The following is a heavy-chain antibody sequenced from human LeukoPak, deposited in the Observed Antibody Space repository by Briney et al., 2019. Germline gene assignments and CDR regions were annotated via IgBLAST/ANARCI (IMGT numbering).Heavy chain of an antibody. Sequence: SVKVSCKASGGTFNSYAISWVRQAPGQGLEWMGWIMPLFGTANYAQEFQGRVTFTTDESASTAYMEVSSLRSEDTAVYYCASGSLGDGYGVGDYYQYMDVWGKGTTVTVSS. D-gene: IGHD5-24*01. V-gene: IGHV1-69*05. CDR3: ASGSLGDGYGVGDYYQYMDV. CDR2: IMPLFGTA. J-gene: IGHJ6*03. CDR1: GGTFNSYA.